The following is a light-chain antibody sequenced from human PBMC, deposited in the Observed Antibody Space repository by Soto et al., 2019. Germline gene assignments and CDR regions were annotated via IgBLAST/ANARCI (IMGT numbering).Light chain of an antibody. J-gene: IGLJ1*01. CDR2: EVS. Sequence: QSALTHPASVSGSPGQSITISCTGTSSDVGGYNYVSWYQQHPGKAPKLMIYEVSNRPSGVSNRFSGSKSGNTASLTISGLQAEDEADYYCSSYTSSRYVFGTGTKLTVL. CDR3: SSYTSSRYV. V-gene: IGLV2-14*01. CDR1: SSDVGGYNY.